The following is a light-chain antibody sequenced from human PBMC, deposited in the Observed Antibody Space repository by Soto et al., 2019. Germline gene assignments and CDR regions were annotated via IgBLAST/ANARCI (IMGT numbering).Light chain of an antibody. Sequence: QSALTQPASVSGSPGQSITISCTGTSSDVGSYNLVSWYQQHPGKAPKLMIYEGSKRPSGVSNRFSGSKSGNTASLTISGLQAEDEADYYCSSYAGSSTFPYVFGTGTKLTVL. J-gene: IGLJ1*01. CDR2: EGS. V-gene: IGLV2-23*03. CDR3: SSYAGSSTFPYV. CDR1: SSDVGSYNL.